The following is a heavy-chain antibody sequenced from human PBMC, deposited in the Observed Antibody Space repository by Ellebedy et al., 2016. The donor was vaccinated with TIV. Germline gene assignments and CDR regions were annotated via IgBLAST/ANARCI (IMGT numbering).Heavy chain of an antibody. J-gene: IGHJ4*02. CDR1: AFTFSAYG. CDR3: AKERHPRHPRWMGPTYFDY. D-gene: IGHD4-23*01. V-gene: IGHV3-30*18. CDR2: ISHDGSKT. Sequence: LGGSLRLSCTASAFTFSAYGMHWVRQAPGKGLEWVAVISHDGSKTYYADSVQGRFTISRDNSNKTLYLQITSLRTEDTAVYYCAKERHPRHPRWMGPTYFDYWGQGTLVAVSS.